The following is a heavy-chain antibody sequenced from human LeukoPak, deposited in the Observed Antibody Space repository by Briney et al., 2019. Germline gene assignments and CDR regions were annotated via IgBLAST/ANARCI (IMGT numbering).Heavy chain of an antibody. J-gene: IGHJ4*02. CDR1: GYTFTGYY. CDR3: ARMCGDCSSTSCYGRLVDY. D-gene: IGHD2-2*03. Sequence: ASVKVSCKASGYTFTGYYMHWVRQAPGQGLEWMGWINPNSGGTNYAQKFQGRVTMTRDTSISTAYMELSRLRSDDTAVYYCARMCGDCSSTSCYGRLVDYWGQGTLVTVSS. CDR2: INPNSGGT. V-gene: IGHV1-2*02.